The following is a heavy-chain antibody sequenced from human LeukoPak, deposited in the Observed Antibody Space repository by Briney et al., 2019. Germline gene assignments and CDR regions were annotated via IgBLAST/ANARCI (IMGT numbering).Heavy chain of an antibody. CDR3: AKEAGYCSTTTCYVDY. Sequence: GGSLRLSCEASGLTFSSYAMSWVRQAPGKGLEWVSAISGSGGSTYYADSVKGRFTISRDNSKNTLYLQMNSLRAEDTAVYYCAKEAGYCSTTTCYVDYWGQGILVTVSS. V-gene: IGHV3-23*01. J-gene: IGHJ4*02. CDR1: GLTFSSYA. D-gene: IGHD2-2*03. CDR2: ISGSGGST.